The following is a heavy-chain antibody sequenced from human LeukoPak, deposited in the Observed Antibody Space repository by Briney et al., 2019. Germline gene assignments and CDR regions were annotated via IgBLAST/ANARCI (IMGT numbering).Heavy chain of an antibody. CDR2: ISWDGGST. D-gene: IGHD3-10*01. Sequence: GVSLRLSCAASGFTFSAYVMSWVRQAPGKGLEWVSLISWDGGSTYYADSVKGRFTISRDNSKNSLYLQMNSLRAEDTALYYCAKENHYYGSGRAVGGMDVWGQGTTVTVSS. CDR1: GFTFSAYV. V-gene: IGHV3-43D*03. J-gene: IGHJ6*02. CDR3: AKENHYYGSGRAVGGMDV.